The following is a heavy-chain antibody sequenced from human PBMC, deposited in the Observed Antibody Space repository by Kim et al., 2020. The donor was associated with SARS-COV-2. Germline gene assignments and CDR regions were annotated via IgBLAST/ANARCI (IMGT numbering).Heavy chain of an antibody. D-gene: IGHD4-17*01. Sequence: YYADSVKGRVTISRDNAKNSLHLQMNSLRAEDVAMYYCARLETAVTTRIDYWGQGTLVTVSS. CDR3: ARLETAVTTRIDY. V-gene: IGHV3-21*01. J-gene: IGHJ4*02.